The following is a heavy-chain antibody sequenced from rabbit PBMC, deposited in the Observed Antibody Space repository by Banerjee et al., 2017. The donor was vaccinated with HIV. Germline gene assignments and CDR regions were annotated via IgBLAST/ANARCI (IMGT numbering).Heavy chain of an antibody. Sequence: QEQLEESGGGLVKPEGSLTLTCKASGFDLSSYYYMCWVRQAPGKGLELIACIYTSSSSTWYASWVNGRFTISRSTSLNTVTLQMTSLTAADTATYFCAREAPGGDFNLWGQGTLVTVS. V-gene: IGHV1S43*01. J-gene: IGHJ4*01. CDR1: GFDLSSYYY. CDR3: AREAPGGDFNL. CDR2: IYTSSSST.